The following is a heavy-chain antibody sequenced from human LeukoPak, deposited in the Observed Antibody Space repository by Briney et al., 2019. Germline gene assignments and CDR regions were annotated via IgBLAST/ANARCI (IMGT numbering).Heavy chain of an antibody. Sequence: ASVKVSCKASGYTFTGYYMHWVRQAPGQGLEWMGWINPNSGGTNYAQKFQGRVTMTRDTSISTAYMELSRLRSDDTAVYYCAKSYYGSGSVYYYYYMDVWGKGTTVTVSS. J-gene: IGHJ6*03. D-gene: IGHD3-10*01. V-gene: IGHV1-2*02. CDR2: INPNSGGT. CDR1: GYTFTGYY. CDR3: AKSYYGSGSVYYYYYMDV.